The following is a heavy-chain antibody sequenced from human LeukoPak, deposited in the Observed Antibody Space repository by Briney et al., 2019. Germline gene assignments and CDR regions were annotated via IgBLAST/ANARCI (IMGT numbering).Heavy chain of an antibody. CDR1: GYTFTSYG. CDR3: ARGVRPKDYYYMDV. V-gene: IGHV1-2*02. D-gene: IGHD4-11*01. Sequence: ASVKVSCKASGYTFTSYGISWVRQAPGQGLEWMGWINPNSGGTNYAQKFQGRVTMTRDTSISTAYMELSRLRSDDTAVYYCARGVRPKDYYYMDVWGKGTTVTVSS. J-gene: IGHJ6*03. CDR2: INPNSGGT.